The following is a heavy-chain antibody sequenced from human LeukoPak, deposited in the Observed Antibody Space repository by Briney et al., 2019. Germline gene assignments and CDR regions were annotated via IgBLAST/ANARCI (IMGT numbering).Heavy chain of an antibody. CDR3: ARIVDIVATVDY. Sequence: GRSLRLSCAASGFTFSSYGMHWVRQAPGKGLEWVAVIWYGGSNKYYADSVKGRFTISRDNSKNTLYLQMNSLRAEDTAVYYCARIVDIVATVDYWGQGTLVTVSS. D-gene: IGHD5-12*01. CDR2: IWYGGSNK. V-gene: IGHV3-33*08. J-gene: IGHJ4*02. CDR1: GFTFSSYG.